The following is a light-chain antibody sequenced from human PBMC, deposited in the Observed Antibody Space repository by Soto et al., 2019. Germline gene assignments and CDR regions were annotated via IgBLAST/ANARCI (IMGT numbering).Light chain of an antibody. V-gene: IGLV2-23*01. CDR2: EGS. Sequence: QSALTQPASVSGSPGQSITISCTGSSSDIGSYNLVSWYQQRPGKAPKLLIFEGSKRPSGISDHFSGSKSGNTASLTISGLQAEDESDYYCCSYTGGRTHYVFGPGTKLTVL. J-gene: IGLJ1*01. CDR1: SSDIGSYNL. CDR3: CSYTGGRTHYV.